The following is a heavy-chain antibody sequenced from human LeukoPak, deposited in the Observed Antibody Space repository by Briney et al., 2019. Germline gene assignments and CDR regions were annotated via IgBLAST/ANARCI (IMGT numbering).Heavy chain of an antibody. CDR3: ARGGQWLVYRYFDY. D-gene: IGHD6-19*01. J-gene: IGHJ4*02. CDR2: IIPILGTA. V-gene: IGHV1-69*13. Sequence: SVKVSCKASGGTFSSYAISWVRQAPGQGLEWMGGIIPILGTANYAQKFQGRVTITADESTSTAYMELSSLRSEDTAVYYCARGGQWLVYRYFDYWGQGTLVTVSS. CDR1: GGTFSSYA.